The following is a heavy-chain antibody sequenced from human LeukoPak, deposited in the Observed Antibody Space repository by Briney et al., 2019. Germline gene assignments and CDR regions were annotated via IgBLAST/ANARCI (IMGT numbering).Heavy chain of an antibody. CDR1: GGSGGSISSSNF. V-gene: IGHV4-4*02. D-gene: IGHD2-2*02. J-gene: IGHJ3*02. CDR2: IYHSGST. Sequence: PSETLSLTCAVSGGSGGSISSSNFWSWVRQPPGKGLEWIGEIYHSGSTNYNPSLKSRVTISVDTSKNQFSLKLSSVTAADTAVYYCARLYGLDAFDIWGQGTMVTVSS. CDR3: ARLYGLDAFDI.